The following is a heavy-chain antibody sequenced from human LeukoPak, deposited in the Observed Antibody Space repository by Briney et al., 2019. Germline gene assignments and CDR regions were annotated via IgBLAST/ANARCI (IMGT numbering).Heavy chain of an antibody. V-gene: IGHV4-59*01. CDR3: ARAGLVGATQGFGY. Sequence: PSETLSLTCTVSGGSISSYYWSWIRQPPGKGLEWIGYISYSGTTNYNPSLKSRVTISVDTSKNQFSLKLSSVTAADTAVYYCARAGLVGATQGFGYWGQGTLVTVSS. CDR1: GGSISSYY. CDR2: ISYSGTT. D-gene: IGHD1-26*01. J-gene: IGHJ4*02.